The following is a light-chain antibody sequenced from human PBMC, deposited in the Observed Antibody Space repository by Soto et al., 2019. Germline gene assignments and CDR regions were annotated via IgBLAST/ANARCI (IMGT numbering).Light chain of an antibody. V-gene: IGLV2-14*01. CDR2: DVS. Sequence: QSVLTQPASVSGSPGQSITISCTGTSSDVGGYNYVSCYQQHPGKAPKLMIYDVSNRPSGVSNRFSGSKSGNTASLTISGPQAEDEADYYCSSYTSSSTSYVFGTGTKVTVL. J-gene: IGLJ1*01. CDR1: SSDVGGYNY. CDR3: SSYTSSSTSYV.